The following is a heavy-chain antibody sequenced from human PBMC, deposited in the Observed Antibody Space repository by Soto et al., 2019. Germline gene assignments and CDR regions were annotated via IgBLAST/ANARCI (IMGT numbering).Heavy chain of an antibody. J-gene: IGHJ5*02. CDR1: GYSFTSYW. D-gene: IGHD3-3*01. CDR3: ARDLAYDFWSGYLGGNWFDP. CDR2: IDPGDSDT. V-gene: IGHV5-51*01. Sequence: PGESLKISCKGSGYSFTSYWISWVRQMPGKGLEWMGRIDPGDSDTRYSPSFQGQVTISADKSISTAYLQWSSLKASDTAMYYCARDLAYDFWSGYLGGNWFDPWGQGTLVTVSS.